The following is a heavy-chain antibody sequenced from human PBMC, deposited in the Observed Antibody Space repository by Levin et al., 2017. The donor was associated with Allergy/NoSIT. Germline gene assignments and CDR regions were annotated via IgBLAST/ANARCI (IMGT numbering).Heavy chain of an antibody. V-gene: IGHV3-48*02. CDR2: ISSASGTI. Sequence: HPGESLKISCAASGFTFSDYSMSWVRQAPGKGLEWVSYISSASGTIKYADSVRGRFTISRDNAENSLNMQINNLRDEDTAVYYCARGSVVIPWWYFDLWGRGTLVTVSS. D-gene: IGHD3-16*02. CDR3: ARGSVVIPWWYFDL. J-gene: IGHJ2*01. CDR1: GFTFSDYS.